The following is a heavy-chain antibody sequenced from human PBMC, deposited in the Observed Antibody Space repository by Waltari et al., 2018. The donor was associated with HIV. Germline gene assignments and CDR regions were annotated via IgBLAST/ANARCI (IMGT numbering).Heavy chain of an antibody. J-gene: IGHJ4*02. CDR3: ARVGCSRASCRGLVDY. Sequence: VKVSCKASGYTFTSYGISWVRQAPGQGLEWMGWISAYNGNTNHAQKFQGRVSMTTDTSTSTANMELRSLRSDDTAVYYCARVGCSRASCRGLVDYGGQGTRGTVSS. V-gene: IGHV1-18*01. CDR1: GYTFTSYG. D-gene: IGHD2-2*01. CDR2: ISAYNGNT.